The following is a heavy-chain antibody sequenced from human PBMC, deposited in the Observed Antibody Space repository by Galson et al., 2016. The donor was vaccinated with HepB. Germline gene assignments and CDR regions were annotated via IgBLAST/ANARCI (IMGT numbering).Heavy chain of an antibody. CDR1: GFTFSAYS. Sequence: SLRLSCAASGFTFSAYSMNWVRQAPGKGLEWVSSISDSRFIVSRDNANNSLHLHMNSLRADDTAVYYCARGPPFDYWGQGTLVTVSS. J-gene: IGHJ4*02. V-gene: IGHV3-21*06. CDR3: ARGPPFDY. CDR2: ISD.